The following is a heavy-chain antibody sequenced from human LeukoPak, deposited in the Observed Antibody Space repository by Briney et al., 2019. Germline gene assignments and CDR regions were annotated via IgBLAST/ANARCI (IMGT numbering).Heavy chain of an antibody. J-gene: IGHJ6*02. V-gene: IGHV3-30*03. CDR3: ARAREYCSGRTCYHYYGMDV. Sequence: GRSLRLSCAASGFTFSNYGMHWVRQAPGKGLEWVAVISYDGSKKYADSVKGRFTISRDNSKNTLYLQMNSLRAEDTAVYYCARAREYCSGRTCYHYYGMDVWGQGTTVTVSS. CDR1: GFTFSNYG. CDR2: ISYDGSKK. D-gene: IGHD2-15*01.